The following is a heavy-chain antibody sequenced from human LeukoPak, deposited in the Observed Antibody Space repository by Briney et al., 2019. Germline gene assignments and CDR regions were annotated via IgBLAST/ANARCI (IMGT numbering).Heavy chain of an antibody. CDR1: GDSISSGSYF. CDR2: IYTSGST. Sequence: PSQTLSLTCTVSGDSISSGSYFWSWIWQPAGKELEWIGRIYTSGSTTYNPSLKSRVTVSVDTSKNQFSLMLSSVTAADTAVYYCARDVVAAAGTWDYWGQGTLVTVSS. CDR3: ARDVVAAAGTWDY. J-gene: IGHJ4*02. D-gene: IGHD6-13*01. V-gene: IGHV4-61*02.